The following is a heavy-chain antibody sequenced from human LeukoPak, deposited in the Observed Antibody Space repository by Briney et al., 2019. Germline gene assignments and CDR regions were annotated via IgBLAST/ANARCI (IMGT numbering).Heavy chain of an antibody. CDR3: AKDIYTIDAFDI. V-gene: IGHV3-23*01. CDR1: KFTFSNYA. CDR2: ISGSGDST. D-gene: IGHD3-16*01. Sequence: PGGSLRLSCTASKFTFSNYAMSWVRQASGKGLEWVSAISGSGDSTYYADSVKGRFTISRDTSNNTLYLQMKSLRAEDTPVYYCAKDIYTIDAFDIWGQGTMVTVSS. J-gene: IGHJ3*02.